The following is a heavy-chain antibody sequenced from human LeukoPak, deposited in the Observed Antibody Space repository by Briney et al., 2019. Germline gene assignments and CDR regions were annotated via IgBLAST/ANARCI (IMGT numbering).Heavy chain of an antibody. CDR1: GYTFTSYG. J-gene: IGHJ5*02. CDR3: ARDSLRKITMVRGAMQGNWFDP. Sequence: ASVKVSCKASGYTFTSYGISWVRQAPGQGLEWMGWINANNGNTTYAQKLQGRVTMTTDTSTSTAYMELRSLRSDDTAVYYCARDSLRKITMVRGAMQGNWFDPWGQGTLVTVSS. V-gene: IGHV1-18*01. CDR2: INANNGNT. D-gene: IGHD3-10*01.